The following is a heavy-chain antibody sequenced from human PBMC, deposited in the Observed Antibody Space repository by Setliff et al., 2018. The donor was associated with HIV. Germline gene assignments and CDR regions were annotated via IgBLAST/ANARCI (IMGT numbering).Heavy chain of an antibody. CDR2: INPNSGGS. V-gene: IGHV1-2*02. Sequence: AASVKVSCKASGYTFTDYSMHWVRQAPGQGLEWMGWINPNSGGSNFAQKFQGRVTMTRDTSISTAYMELSSLRSDDTAVYYCATLFSSGWHFDYWGQGTLVTVSS. D-gene: IGHD6-19*01. CDR1: GYTFTDYS. J-gene: IGHJ4*02. CDR3: ATLFSSGWHFDY.